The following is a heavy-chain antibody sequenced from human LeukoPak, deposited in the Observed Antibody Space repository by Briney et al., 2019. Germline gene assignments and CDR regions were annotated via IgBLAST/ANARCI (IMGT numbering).Heavy chain of an antibody. D-gene: IGHD3-22*01. CDR2: INPNSGGT. V-gene: IGHV1-2*02. Sequence: ASVKVSCKASGYTFTGYYTHWVRQAPGQGLEWMGWINPNSGGTNYAQKFQGRVTMTRDTSISTAYTELSRLRSDDTAVYYCARDRYYYDSSGYPSHWGQGTLVTVSS. CDR1: GYTFTGYY. J-gene: IGHJ4*02. CDR3: ARDRYYYDSSGYPSH.